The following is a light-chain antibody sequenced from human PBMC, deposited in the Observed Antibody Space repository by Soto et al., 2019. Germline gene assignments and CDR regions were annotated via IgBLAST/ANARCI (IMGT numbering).Light chain of an antibody. J-gene: IGKJ1*01. CDR3: QQYGSSST. CDR1: QSVSSRH. Sequence: EIVLTQSPGTLSLSPGEGATLSCRASQSVSSRHLAWYQQKPGQAPRLLIYGTSAFSRATGIPDRFSGSGSGTDFTLTISRLEPEDFAVYYCQQYGSSSTFGQGTKVDIK. CDR2: GTSAF. V-gene: IGKV3-20*01.